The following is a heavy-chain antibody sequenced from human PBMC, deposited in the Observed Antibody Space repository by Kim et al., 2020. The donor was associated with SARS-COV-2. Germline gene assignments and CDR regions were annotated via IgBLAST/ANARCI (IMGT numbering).Heavy chain of an antibody. D-gene: IGHD2-2*01. CDR3: AKEGDIVVVPAAIGSDYFDY. J-gene: IGHJ4*02. V-gene: IGHV3-23*01. Sequence: GGSLRLSCAASGFTFSSYAMSWVRQAPGKGLEWVSAISGSGGSTYYADSVKGRFTISRDNSKNTLYLQMNSLRAEDTAVYYCAKEGDIVVVPAAIGSDYFDYWGQGTLVTVSS. CDR1: GFTFSSYA. CDR2: ISGSGGST.